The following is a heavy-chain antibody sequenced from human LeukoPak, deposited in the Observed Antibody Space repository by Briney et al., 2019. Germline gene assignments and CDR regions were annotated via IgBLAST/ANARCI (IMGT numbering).Heavy chain of an antibody. J-gene: IGHJ4*02. CDR3: ARDPGQQLSLYYFDY. V-gene: IGHV3-74*01. CDR2: INSDGSST. Sequence: GGSLRLSCAASGFTFSSYWMHWVRQAPGKGLVWVSRINSDGSSTNYADSVKGRFTISRDNAKNTLYLQMNSLRAEDTAVYYCARDPGQQLSLYYFDYWGQGTLVTVSS. CDR1: GFTFSSYW. D-gene: IGHD6-13*01.